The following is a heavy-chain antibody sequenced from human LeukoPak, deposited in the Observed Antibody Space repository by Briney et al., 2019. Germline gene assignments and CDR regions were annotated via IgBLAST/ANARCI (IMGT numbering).Heavy chain of an antibody. CDR2: THYSGST. CDR3: ARVSRNTMVRGVFDY. D-gene: IGHD3-10*01. Sequence: PSETLSLTCTVSGGSISSYYWSWIRQPPGKGLEWIGYTHYSGSTNHNPSLKSRVTISVDTSKNQFSLKLSSVTAADTAVYYCARVSRNTMVRGVFDYWGQGTLVTVSS. J-gene: IGHJ4*02. V-gene: IGHV4-59*01. CDR1: GGSISSYY.